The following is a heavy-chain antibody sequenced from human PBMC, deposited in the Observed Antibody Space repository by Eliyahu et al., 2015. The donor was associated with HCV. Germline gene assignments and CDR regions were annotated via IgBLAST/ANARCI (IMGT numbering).Heavy chain of an antibody. CDR1: GGTFSSXA. J-gene: IGHJ5*02. CDR3: ARDVVVVPAVTNWFDP. D-gene: IGHD2-2*01. V-gene: IGHV1-69*01. CDR2: XIPIFGTA. Sequence: QVQLVQSGAEVKKXGSSVKVSCKASGGTFSSXAISWVRQAPGQGLXWMGGXIPIFGTANYAQKFQGRVTITADESTSTAYMELSSLRSEDTAVYYCARDVVVVPAVTNWFDPWGQGTLVTVSS.